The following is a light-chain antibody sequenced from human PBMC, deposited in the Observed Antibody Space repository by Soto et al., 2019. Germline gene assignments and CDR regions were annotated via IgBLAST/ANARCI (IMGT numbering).Light chain of an antibody. V-gene: IGKV3-20*01. Sequence: ESVLTQSPGTLSLSPGERATLSCRASQSVRSSYLAWYQQKPGQAPRLLIYVASSRATGIPDRFSGSGSGTDFTLTISRLEPEDFAVDYCQQYGSSPRFTFGPGTKVDIK. CDR1: QSVRSSY. J-gene: IGKJ3*01. CDR2: VAS. CDR3: QQYGSSPRFT.